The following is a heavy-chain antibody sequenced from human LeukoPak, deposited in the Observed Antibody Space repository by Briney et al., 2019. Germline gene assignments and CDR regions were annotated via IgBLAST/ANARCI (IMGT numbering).Heavy chain of an antibody. CDR1: GGTFSSYA. CDR2: IIPIFGTA. V-gene: IGHV1-69*13. J-gene: IGHJ5*02. CDR3: AILRYNWNNLDP. D-gene: IGHD1-1*01. Sequence: PWASVKVSCKASGGTFSSYAISWVRQAPGQGLEWMGGIIPIFGTANYAQKFRGRVTITADESTSTAYMELSSLRSEDTAVYYCAILRYNWNNLDPWGQGTLVTVSS.